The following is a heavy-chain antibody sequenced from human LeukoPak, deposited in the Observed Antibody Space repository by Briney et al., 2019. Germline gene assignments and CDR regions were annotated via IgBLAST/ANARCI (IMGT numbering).Heavy chain of an antibody. CDR2: INLDSGGT. Sequence: ASVKVSCKASGFTFIGYYMHWVRQAPGQGLEWMAWINLDSGGTNYAQKFQGRVTLTTDTSISTTYMEVRRLRPDDTAIYYCARGSGNRGMDVWGQGTTVTVSS. J-gene: IGHJ6*02. CDR3: ARGSGNRGMDV. D-gene: IGHD3-10*01. CDR1: GFTFIGYY. V-gene: IGHV1-2*02.